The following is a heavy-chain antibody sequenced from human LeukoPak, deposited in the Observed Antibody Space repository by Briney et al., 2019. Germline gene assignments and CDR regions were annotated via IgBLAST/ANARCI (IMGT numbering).Heavy chain of an antibody. J-gene: IGHJ4*02. V-gene: IGHV3-21*01. CDR2: ISSSSSSYI. D-gene: IGHD4-17*01. CDR3: ARGYYGDYVGDY. CDR1: VFTFSSYA. Sequence: GGSLRLSCAASVFTFSSYAMSWVRQAPGKGLEWVSSISSSSSSYIYYADSVKGRFTISRDNAKNSLYLQMNSLRAEDTAVYYCARGYYGDYVGDYWGQGTLVTVSS.